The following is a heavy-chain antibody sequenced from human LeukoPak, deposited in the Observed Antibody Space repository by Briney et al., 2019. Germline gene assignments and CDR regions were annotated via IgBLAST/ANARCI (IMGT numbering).Heavy chain of an antibody. V-gene: IGHV1-24*01. Sequence: ASVKVSCKVSGYTLTELSMHWVRQAPGKGLEWMGDFDPEDGETIYAQKFQGRVTMTEDTSTDTAYMELSSLRSEDTAVYYCATPSPPGYCSGGSCYYYYGMDVWGQGTTVTVSS. D-gene: IGHD2-15*01. CDR2: FDPEDGET. CDR3: ATPSPPGYCSGGSCYYYYGMDV. CDR1: GYTLTELS. J-gene: IGHJ6*02.